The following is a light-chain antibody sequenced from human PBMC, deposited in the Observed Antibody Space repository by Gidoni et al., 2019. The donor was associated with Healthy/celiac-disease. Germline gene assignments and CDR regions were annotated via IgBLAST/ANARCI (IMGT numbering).Light chain of an antibody. Sequence: DIQLTQSPSFLSASVGDRVTITCRASQGISSYLAWYQQKPGKAPKLLIYAASTLQSGVPSRFSVRRSGTEFTLTISSLQPEDFATYYCQQLNSYPRGGFTCGPGTKVDIK. CDR2: AAS. V-gene: IGKV1-9*01. J-gene: IGKJ3*01. CDR1: QGISSY. CDR3: QQLNSYPRGGFT.